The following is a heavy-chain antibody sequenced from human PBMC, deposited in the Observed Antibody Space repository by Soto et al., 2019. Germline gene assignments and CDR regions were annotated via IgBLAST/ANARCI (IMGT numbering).Heavy chain of an antibody. Sequence: ETLSLTCTVSGGSISSYYWSWIRQPPGKGLEWVAAISGGGGTTYYGDSVEGRFTMSRDNSKNTLYLQMNSLRADDTAVYYCARGPRAPPPHDYGMDVWGQGTTVTVSS. J-gene: IGHJ6*02. CDR3: ARGPRAPPPHDYGMDV. V-gene: IGHV3-23*01. CDR1: GGSISSYY. CDR2: ISGGGGTT.